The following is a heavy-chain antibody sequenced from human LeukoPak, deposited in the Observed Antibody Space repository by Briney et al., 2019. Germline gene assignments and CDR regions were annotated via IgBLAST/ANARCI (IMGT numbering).Heavy chain of an antibody. CDR1: GGSISSGGYS. V-gene: IGHV4-30-2*01. Sequence: SETLSLTCAVSGGSISSGGYSWSWIRQPPGKGLEWIGYIYHSGSTYYNPSLKSRVTISVDRSKNQFSLKLSSVTAADTAVYYCARAVQGITIFGVVITHAFDIWGQGTMVTVSS. J-gene: IGHJ3*02. CDR3: ARAVQGITIFGVVITHAFDI. CDR2: IYHSGST. D-gene: IGHD3-3*01.